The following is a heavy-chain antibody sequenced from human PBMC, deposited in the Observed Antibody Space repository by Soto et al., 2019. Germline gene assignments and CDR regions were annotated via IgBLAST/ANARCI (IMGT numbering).Heavy chain of an antibody. J-gene: IGHJ6*02. D-gene: IGHD6-6*01. CDR1: GYTFNTYL. CDR3: ARDGPGRPYGMDV. CDR2: ISISTGDT. Sequence: QVQPVQSGAEVKKPGASVTVSCKASGYTFNTYLIAWVRQAPGQGLEWMGWISISTGDTDYAQNLQGRVTLTTAPSSSTAYMELKSLRPDDTALYYCARDGPGRPYGMDVWGQGTPVIVSS. V-gene: IGHV1-18*01.